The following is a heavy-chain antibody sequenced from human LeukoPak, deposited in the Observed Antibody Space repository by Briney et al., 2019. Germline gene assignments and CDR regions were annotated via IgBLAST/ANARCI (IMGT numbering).Heavy chain of an antibody. J-gene: IGHJ6*02. D-gene: IGHD2-2*01. Sequence: GGSLRLSCAASGFTFSSYAMSWVRQAPGKGLEWVSAISGSGGSTYYADSVKGRFTISRDNSKNTLYLQMNSLRAEDTAVYYCARDHVVVVPAAVDDYYYYGMDVWGQGTTVTVSS. CDR2: ISGSGGST. CDR1: GFTFSSYA. CDR3: ARDHVVVVPAAVDDYYYYGMDV. V-gene: IGHV3-23*01.